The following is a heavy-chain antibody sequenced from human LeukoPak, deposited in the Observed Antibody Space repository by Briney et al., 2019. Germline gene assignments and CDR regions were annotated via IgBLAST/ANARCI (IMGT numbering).Heavy chain of an antibody. V-gene: IGHV3-21*01. CDR1: GFTFSSYG. CDR2: ISSSSSHI. CDR3: ARDPSPHYYDSSGYYDRFDY. Sequence: GGSLRLSCAASGFTFSSYGMHWVRQAPGKGLEWVSSISSSSSHIYYADSVKGRFTISRDNAKNSLYLQMNSLRAEDTAVYYCARDPSPHYYDSSGYYDRFDYWGQGTLVTVSS. J-gene: IGHJ4*02. D-gene: IGHD3-22*01.